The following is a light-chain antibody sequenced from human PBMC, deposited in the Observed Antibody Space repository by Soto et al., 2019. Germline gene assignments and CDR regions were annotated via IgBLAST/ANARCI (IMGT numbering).Light chain of an antibody. CDR3: QSYDSSLSGYV. CDR2: GNS. Sequence: QSVLTQPPSVSGAPGQRATISCTGSSSNIGAGYEVHWYQQLPGTAPKLLIYGNSNRPSGVPDRFPGSKSGTSASLAITGLQAEDEADYYCQSYDSSLSGYVFGTGTKVTVL. V-gene: IGLV1-40*01. CDR1: SSNIGAGYE. J-gene: IGLJ1*01.